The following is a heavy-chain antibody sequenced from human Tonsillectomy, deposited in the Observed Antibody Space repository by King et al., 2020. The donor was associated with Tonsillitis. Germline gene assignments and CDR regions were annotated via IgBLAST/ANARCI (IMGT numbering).Heavy chain of an antibody. CDR3: ARHFAHFSDTSGYYFRHYFDY. D-gene: IGHD3-22*01. CDR1: GASISDPVYH. V-gene: IGHV4-39*01. CDR2: LYYSGNT. J-gene: IGHJ4*02. Sequence: QLQESGPGLVKPSETLSLTCTVSGASISDPVYHWAWIRQSPGKGLEWIGSLYYSGNTYYNPSLTIRVTISVGSSQNHFFLNLTSLTAADTAVYYCARHFAHFSDTSGYYFRHYFDYWGQGSLVTVSS.